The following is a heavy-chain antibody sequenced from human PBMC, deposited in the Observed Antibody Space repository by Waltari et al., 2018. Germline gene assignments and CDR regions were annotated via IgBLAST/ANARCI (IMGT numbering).Heavy chain of an antibody. V-gene: IGHV1-8*02. CDR1: GYTFATYN. CDR3: ARVLDSRSGFDY. CDR2: MNPISGNT. D-gene: IGHD6-13*01. Sequence: QVQLVQSGTELKKPGASVTVSCTASGYTFATYNINWVRQATGQGLEWMGWMNPISGNTFYAQRFQGRVTMTGDTSGSTAYIELSSLRSEDTAMYYCARVLDSRSGFDYWGQGTLVTVSS. J-gene: IGHJ4*02.